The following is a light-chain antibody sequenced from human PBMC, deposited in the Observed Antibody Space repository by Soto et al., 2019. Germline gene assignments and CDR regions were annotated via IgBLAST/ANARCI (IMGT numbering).Light chain of an antibody. J-gene: IGKJ4*01. CDR2: EAS. CDR3: QQHINWTLT. Sequence: EIVMTQSPATLSVSPGESATLSCRASQTVSSSLAWYQKKPGQAPSILIYEASNRATGIPARFSGSGSGADFNLTISRLETEDFALYYCQQHINWTLTFGGGTKLEIK. V-gene: IGKV3-11*01. CDR1: QTVSSS.